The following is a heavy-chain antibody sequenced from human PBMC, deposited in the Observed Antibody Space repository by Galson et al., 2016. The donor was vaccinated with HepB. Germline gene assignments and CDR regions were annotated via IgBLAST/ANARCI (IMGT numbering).Heavy chain of an antibody. D-gene: IGHD1-1*01. CDR3: AKERLVRRIFDH. J-gene: IGHJ4*02. CDR2: TSWNSAMT. CDR1: GFTFDDYA. Sequence: SLRLSCAASGFTFDDYAMHWVRQGPGKGLEWVSGTSWNSAMTGYADSVQGRFTISRDNSNNTLYLQMNGLRAEDTAVYYCAKERLVRRIFDHWGQGTLLTVSS. V-gene: IGHV3-9*01.